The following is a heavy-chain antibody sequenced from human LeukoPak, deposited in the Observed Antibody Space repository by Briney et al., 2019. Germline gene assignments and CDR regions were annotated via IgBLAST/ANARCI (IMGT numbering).Heavy chain of an antibody. CDR1: GFSFSSYG. D-gene: IGHD3-22*01. CDR2: IWYDGSNK. CDR3: ARDDHYDSSGYYYGPFDY. J-gene: IGHJ4*02. Sequence: GRSLRLSCAASGFSFSSYGMHWVRQAPCKGLEWVAAIWYDGSNKYYVDSVKGRFTISRDNSKNTLYLQMNSLRAEDTAVYYCARDDHYDSSGYYYGPFDYWGQGTLVTVSS. V-gene: IGHV3-33*01.